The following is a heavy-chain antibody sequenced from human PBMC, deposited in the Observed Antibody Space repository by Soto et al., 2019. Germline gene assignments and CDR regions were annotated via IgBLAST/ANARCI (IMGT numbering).Heavy chain of an antibody. V-gene: IGHV1-46*01. CDR3: ARHTIFGVENYFDY. CDR1: GYTFTSYY. CDR2: INACDGST. J-gene: IGHJ4*02. D-gene: IGHD3-3*01. Sequence: GASVKVSCKASGYTFTSYYMHWVRQAPGQGLEWMGRINACDGSTNYAQKLQGRVTMTTDTSTSTAYMELRSLRSEDTAVYYCARHTIFGVENYFDYWGQGTLVTVSS.